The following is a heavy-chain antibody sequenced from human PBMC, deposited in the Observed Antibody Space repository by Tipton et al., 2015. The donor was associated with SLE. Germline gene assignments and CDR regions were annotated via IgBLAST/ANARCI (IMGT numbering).Heavy chain of an antibody. J-gene: IGHJ4*02. CDR3: ARPAATGGFDY. D-gene: IGHD6-13*01. Sequence: SLRLSCAASGFTFSSYEMNWVRQAPGKGLEWVSYISDSRSTIYYADSVKGRFTISRDNAKNSLYLQMNSLRAEDTAVYYCARPAATGGFDYWGQGTLVTVSP. CDR2: ISDSRSTI. V-gene: IGHV3-48*03. CDR1: GFTFSSYE.